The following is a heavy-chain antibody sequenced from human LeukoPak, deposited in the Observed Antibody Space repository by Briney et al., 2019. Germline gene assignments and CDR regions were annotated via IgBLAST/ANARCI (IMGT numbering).Heavy chain of an antibody. J-gene: IGHJ4*02. Sequence: GRSLRLSCAASGFTFSTYAMHWVRQAPGKGLEWVAVISYDGGNKYYADSVKGRFTISRDNSKNTLYLQMNSLRVEDTAVYCCAKILTATTAGGLGDWGQGTLVTVSS. CDR2: ISYDGGNK. CDR1: GFTFSTYA. CDR3: AKILTATTAGGLGD. D-gene: IGHD4-17*01. V-gene: IGHV3-30*18.